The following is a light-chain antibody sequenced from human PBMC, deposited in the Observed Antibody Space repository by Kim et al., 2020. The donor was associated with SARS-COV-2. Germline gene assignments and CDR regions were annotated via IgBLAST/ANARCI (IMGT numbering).Light chain of an antibody. V-gene: IGKV1-6*01. CDR2: AAS. CDR3: LQDYTYPRT. CDR1: QGIRND. Sequence: SASVGDRATITCRASQGIRNDLGWYQQTPGKAPKLLIYAASNLQSGVSPRFSGSGSGTDFTLTISSLQPEDFATYYCLQDYTYPRTFGQGTKVDIK. J-gene: IGKJ1*01.